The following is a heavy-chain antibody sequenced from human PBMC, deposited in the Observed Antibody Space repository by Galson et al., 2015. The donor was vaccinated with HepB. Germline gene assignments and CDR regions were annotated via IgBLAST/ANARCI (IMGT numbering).Heavy chain of an antibody. Sequence: QSGAEVKKPGESLKISCKGSGYSFTSYWIGWVRQMPGKGLEWMGIIYPGDSDTRYSPSFQGQVTISADKSISTAYLQWSSLKASDTAMYYCATYPREYYYDSSGYYYYYMDVWGKGTTVTVSS. J-gene: IGHJ6*03. CDR3: ATYPREYYYDSSGYYYYYMDV. D-gene: IGHD3-22*01. CDR1: GYSFTSYW. CDR2: IYPGDSDT. V-gene: IGHV5-51*03.